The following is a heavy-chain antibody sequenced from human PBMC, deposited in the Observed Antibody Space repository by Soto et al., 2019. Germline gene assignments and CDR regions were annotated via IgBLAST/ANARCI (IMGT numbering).Heavy chain of an antibody. Sequence: ASVKVSCKASGGTFSSYAVSWVRQAPGQGLEWMGGIIPIFGTANYAQKFQGRVTITADKSTSTAYMELSSLRSEDTAVYYCASRPRWYDSSGYSGSDDAFDIWGQGTMVTVSS. D-gene: IGHD3-22*01. CDR2: IIPIFGTA. V-gene: IGHV1-69*06. CDR1: GGTFSSYA. CDR3: ASRPRWYDSSGYSGSDDAFDI. J-gene: IGHJ3*02.